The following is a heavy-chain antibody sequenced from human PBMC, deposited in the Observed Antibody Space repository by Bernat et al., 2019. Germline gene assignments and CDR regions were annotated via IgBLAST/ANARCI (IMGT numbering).Heavy chain of an antibody. Sequence: EVQLVQSGAEVKKPGESLRISCKGSGYSFTSYWISWVRQMPGKGLEWMGRIDPSDSYTNYSPSFQGHVTISADKSISTAYLQWSSLKASDTAVYYCASPRRRDGYNWGTGDAFDIWGQGTMVTVSS. V-gene: IGHV5-10-1*03. CDR3: ASPRRRDGYNWGTGDAFDI. CDR1: GYSFTSYW. CDR2: IDPSDSYT. J-gene: IGHJ3*02. D-gene: IGHD5-24*01.